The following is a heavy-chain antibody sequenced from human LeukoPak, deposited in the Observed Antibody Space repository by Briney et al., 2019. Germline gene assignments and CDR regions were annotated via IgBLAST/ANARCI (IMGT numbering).Heavy chain of an antibody. D-gene: IGHD2-15*01. CDR3: ARETSLGYCSGGSCYSYWFDP. V-gene: IGHV1-8*01. CDR1: GYTFTSYD. CDR2: MNPNSGNT. Sequence: ASVKVSCKASGYTFTSYDINWVRQATGQGLEWMGWMNPNSGNTGYAQKLQGRVTMTRNTSISTAYMELSSLRSEDTAVYYCARETSLGYCSGGSCYSYWFDPWGQGTLVTVSS. J-gene: IGHJ5*02.